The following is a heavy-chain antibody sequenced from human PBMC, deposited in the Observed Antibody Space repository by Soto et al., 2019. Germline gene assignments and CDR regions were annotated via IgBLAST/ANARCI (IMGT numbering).Heavy chain of an antibody. CDR3: ARGRYGDY. CDR1: GYAFPTYG. Sequence: QVHLVQSGAEVKKPGASVKVSCKGSGYAFPTYGITWVRQAPGQGLEWMGWISAHNGNTNYAQKLQGRVTVTRDTSTRTAYMELRSLRSDDTAVYYCARGRYGDYWGQGALVTVSS. D-gene: IGHD1-1*01. J-gene: IGHJ4*02. CDR2: ISAHNGNT. V-gene: IGHV1-18*01.